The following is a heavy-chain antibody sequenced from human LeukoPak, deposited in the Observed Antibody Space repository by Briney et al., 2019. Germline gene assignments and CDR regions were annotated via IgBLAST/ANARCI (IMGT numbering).Heavy chain of an antibody. CDR1: GGTFSSYA. V-gene: IGHV1-69*05. CDR2: IIPIFGTA. D-gene: IGHD5-12*01. J-gene: IGHJ6*03. CDR3: GAGGYDYGENYYYYYYMDV. Sequence: SVKVSCKASGGTFSSYAISWVRQAPGQGLEWMGGIIPIFGTANYAQKFQGRVTITTDESTSTAYMELSSLRSEDTAVYYCGAGGYDYGENYYYYYYMDVWGEGTTVTVSS.